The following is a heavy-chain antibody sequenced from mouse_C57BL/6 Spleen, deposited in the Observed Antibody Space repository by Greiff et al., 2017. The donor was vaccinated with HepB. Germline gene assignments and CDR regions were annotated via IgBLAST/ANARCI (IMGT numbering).Heavy chain of an antibody. CDR2: IYPRSGNT. V-gene: IGHV1-81*01. J-gene: IGHJ1*03. CDR3: ARTTVSPTRYFDV. Sequence: VNLVESGAELARPGASVKLSCKASGYTFTSYGISWVKQRTGQGLEWIGEIYPRSGNTYYNEKFKGKATLTADKSSSTAYMELRSLTSEDSAVYFCARTTVSPTRYFDVWGTGTTVTVSS. D-gene: IGHD1-1*01. CDR1: GYTFTSYG.